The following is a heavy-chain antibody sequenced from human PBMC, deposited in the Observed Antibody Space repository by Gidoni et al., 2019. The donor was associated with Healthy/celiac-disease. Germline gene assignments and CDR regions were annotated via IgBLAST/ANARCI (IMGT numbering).Heavy chain of an antibody. V-gene: IGHV4-31*03. Sequence: QVQLQESGPGLVKPSPPLSLTCTVSGGSISCGGYYWSWIRQHPGKGLEWIGYIYYSGSTYYNPSLKSRVTISVDTSKNQFSLKLSSVTAADTAVYYCAREVVTTVTGYYYYYMDVWGKGTTVTVSS. CDR3: AREVVTTVTGYYYYYMDV. CDR1: GGSISCGGYY. D-gene: IGHD4-17*01. CDR2: IYYSGST. J-gene: IGHJ6*03.